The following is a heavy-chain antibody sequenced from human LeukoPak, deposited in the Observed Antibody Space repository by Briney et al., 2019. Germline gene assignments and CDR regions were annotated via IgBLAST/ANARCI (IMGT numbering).Heavy chain of an antibody. V-gene: IGHV3-7*03. CDR3: ARRGNRLAGAGTDY. D-gene: IGHD6-13*01. CDR2: IKQDGSEK. J-gene: IGHJ4*02. CDR1: GFTFSSYW. Sequence: GGSLRLSCAAPGFTFSSYWMSWVRQAPGKGLEWVANIKQDGSEKYYVGSVKGRFTISRDNAKNSLFLQMNSLRAEDTAVYYCARRGNRLAGAGTDYWGQGTLVTVSS.